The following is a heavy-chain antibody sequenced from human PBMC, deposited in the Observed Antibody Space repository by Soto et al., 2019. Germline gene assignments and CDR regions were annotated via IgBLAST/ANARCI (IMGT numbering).Heavy chain of an antibody. CDR3: ARDLGGYCSGGSCYGHYYYYYGMDV. CDR2: ISRSGSTI. V-gene: IGHV3-11*01. Sequence: QGQLVESGGGLVKPGGSLRLSRAASGFTFSDYYMSWIRQAPGKGLEWVSYISRSGSTIYYADSVKGRFTISRDNAKNSLYLHMNSLRAEDTAGYYCARDLGGYCSGGSCYGHYYYYYGMDVWGQGTTVTVSS. CDR1: GFTFSDYY. J-gene: IGHJ6*02. D-gene: IGHD2-15*01.